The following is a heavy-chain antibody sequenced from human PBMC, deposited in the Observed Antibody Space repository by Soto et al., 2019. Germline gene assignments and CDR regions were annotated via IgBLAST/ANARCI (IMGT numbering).Heavy chain of an antibody. CDR3: AREGIVLMVYAIGWFDP. CDR1: GFTFSSYS. Sequence: GGSLRLSCAASGFTFSSYSMNWVRQAPGKGLEWVSYISSSSSTIYYADSVKGRFTISRDNAKNSLYLQMNSLRDEDTAVYYCAREGIVLMVYAIGWFDPWGQGTLVTVSS. CDR2: ISSSSSTI. D-gene: IGHD2-8*01. V-gene: IGHV3-48*02. J-gene: IGHJ5*02.